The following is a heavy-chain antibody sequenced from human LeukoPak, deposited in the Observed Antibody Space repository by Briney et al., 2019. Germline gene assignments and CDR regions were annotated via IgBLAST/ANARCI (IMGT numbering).Heavy chain of an antibody. CDR2: MKEDGSGK. CDR3: ARDRGYSNFDY. D-gene: IGHD4-11*01. V-gene: IGHV3-7*01. Sequence: GGSLRLSCAASGFTFSNYWMSWVRQAPGKGLEWVANMKEDGSGKNYVDSVKGRFTISRDNAQDSLYLQMNSLRAEDTAVYYCARDRGYSNFDYWGQGTLVTVSS. J-gene: IGHJ4*02. CDR1: GFTFSNYW.